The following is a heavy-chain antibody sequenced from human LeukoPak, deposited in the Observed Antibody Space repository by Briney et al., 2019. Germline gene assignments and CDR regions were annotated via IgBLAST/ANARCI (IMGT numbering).Heavy chain of an antibody. V-gene: IGHV3-48*01. D-gene: IGHD6-6*01. Sequence: GGSLRLSCAASAFTLSTYSMNWVRQAPGKGLEWVSYISSSSSTIHYADSVKGRFTISRDNARNSLYLQMNSLRAEDTAVYYCARDAVGARYFDYWGQGTLVTVSS. J-gene: IGHJ4*02. CDR1: AFTLSTYS. CDR2: ISSSSSTI. CDR3: ARDAVGARYFDY.